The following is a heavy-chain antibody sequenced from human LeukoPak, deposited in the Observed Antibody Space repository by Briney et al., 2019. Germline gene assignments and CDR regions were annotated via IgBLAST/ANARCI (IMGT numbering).Heavy chain of an antibody. CDR2: IYDSGST. CDR3: ARLHSGSYYYGMDV. Sequence: PSETLSLTCTVSGGSISSYYWSWIRQPPGKGLEWIGYIYDSGSTNYNPSLKSPVTISVDKSKNQFSLRLSSVTAADTAVYYCARLHSGSYYYGMDVWGQGTTVTVSS. CDR1: GGSISSYY. V-gene: IGHV4-59*08. D-gene: IGHD1-14*01. J-gene: IGHJ6*02.